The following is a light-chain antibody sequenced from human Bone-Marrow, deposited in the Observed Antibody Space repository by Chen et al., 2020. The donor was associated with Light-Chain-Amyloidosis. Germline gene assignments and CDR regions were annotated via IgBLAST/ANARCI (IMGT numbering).Light chain of an antibody. CDR2: AVS. V-gene: IGKV1-9*01. J-gene: IGKJ1*01. CDR3: QQYHTYPPWT. CDR1: QGISSY. Sequence: DIQLTQSPSFLFASVGDRVTITCRASQGISSYLAWYQERPGKAPNLLIYAVSTLESGVPSRFSGSGSGTEFALTISSLQSEEFATYFGQQYHTYPPWTFGQGTKVEIK.